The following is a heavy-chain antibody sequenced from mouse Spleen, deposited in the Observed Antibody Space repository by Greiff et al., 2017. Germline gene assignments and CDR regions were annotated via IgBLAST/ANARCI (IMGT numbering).Heavy chain of an antibody. CDR3: ARNYGNPYWYFDV. V-gene: IGHV5-17*01. J-gene: IGHJ1*01. CDR1: GFTFSDYG. Sequence: EVNLVESGGGLVKPGGSLKLSCAASGFTFSDYGMHWVRQAPEKGLEWVAYISSGSSTIYYADTVKGRFTISRDNAKNTLFLQMTSLRSEDTAMYYCARNYGNPYWYFDVWGAGTTVTVSS. CDR2: ISSGSSTI. D-gene: IGHD2-1*01.